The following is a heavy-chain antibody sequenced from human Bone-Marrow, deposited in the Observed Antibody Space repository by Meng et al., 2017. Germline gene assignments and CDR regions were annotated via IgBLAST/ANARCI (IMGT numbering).Heavy chain of an antibody. V-gene: IGHV1-18*01. Sequence: QGQLGKSGAEVKKPGASVKVSCKASGYTFTSYGIIWVRQAPGQGLEWMGWISAYTGDTKYAQNFQGRVTMTTDTSTDTAYMELRSLRSDDTAMYFCARDDDYGDYFPVWYWGQGTLVTVSS. J-gene: IGHJ4*02. CDR1: GYTFTSYG. CDR2: ISAYTGDT. D-gene: IGHD4-17*01. CDR3: ARDDDYGDYFPVWY.